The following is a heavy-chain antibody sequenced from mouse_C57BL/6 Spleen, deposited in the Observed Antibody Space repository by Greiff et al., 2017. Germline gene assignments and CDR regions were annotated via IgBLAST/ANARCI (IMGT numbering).Heavy chain of an antibody. CDR1: GYSITSGYD. D-gene: IGHD2-3*01. Sequence: EVKLQESGPGMVKPSQSLSLTCTATGYSITSGYDWHWIRHFPGNKLEWMGYISYSGSTNYNPSLKSRISITHDTSKNHFFLKLNSVTTEDTATYYCARGGLYDPSFAYWGQGTLVTVSA. CDR2: ISYSGST. J-gene: IGHJ3*01. CDR3: ARGGLYDPSFAY. V-gene: IGHV3-1*01.